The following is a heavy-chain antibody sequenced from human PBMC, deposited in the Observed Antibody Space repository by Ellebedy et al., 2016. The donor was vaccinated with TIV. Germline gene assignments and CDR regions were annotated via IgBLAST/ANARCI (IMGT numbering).Heavy chain of an antibody. CDR2: IRTGGDST. D-gene: IGHD3-10*01. J-gene: IGHJ4*02. V-gene: IGHV3-64*02. CDR1: GFTFSSYT. CDR3: ARGGVGSYDY. Sequence: GESLKISXAASGFTFSSYTMYWVHQAPGKGLAYVSSIRTGGDSTYYSDSVKGRFTISRDDSKNTLYLEMGSLRPEDMGVYYCARGGVGSYDYWGQGTLVTVSS.